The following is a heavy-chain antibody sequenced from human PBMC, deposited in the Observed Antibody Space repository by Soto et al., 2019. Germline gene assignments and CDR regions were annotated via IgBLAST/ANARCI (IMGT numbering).Heavy chain of an antibody. J-gene: IGHJ5*02. CDR2: ISGSGGST. D-gene: IGHD3-22*01. V-gene: IGHV3-23*01. Sequence: GGSLRLSCAGSGFTFSRYAMRWVRQAAGEGLGWVSAISGSGGSTYYADSVKGRFTISRDNSKNTLYLQMNSLRAEDTAVYYCAKDPAGDSSGYYPNWFDPWGQGTLVTVSS. CDR3: AKDPAGDSSGYYPNWFDP. CDR1: GFTFSRYA.